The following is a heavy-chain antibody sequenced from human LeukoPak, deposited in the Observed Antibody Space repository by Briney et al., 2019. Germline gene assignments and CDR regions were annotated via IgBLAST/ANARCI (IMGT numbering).Heavy chain of an antibody. Sequence: GASVKVSCKASGYTFTSYGISWVRQAPGQGLEWMGRIIPILGIANYAQKLQGRVTITADKSTSTAYMELSSLRSEDTAVYYCASVGYDILTGRTSYYYYGMDVWGQGTTVTVSS. D-gene: IGHD3-9*01. CDR2: IIPILGIA. CDR1: GYTFTSYG. CDR3: ASVGYDILTGRTSYYYYGMDV. V-gene: IGHV1-69*04. J-gene: IGHJ6*02.